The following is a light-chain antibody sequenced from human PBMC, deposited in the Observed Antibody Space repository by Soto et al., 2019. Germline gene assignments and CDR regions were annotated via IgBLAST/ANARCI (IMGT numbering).Light chain of an antibody. V-gene: IGKV1-5*03. CDR1: QSISSW. CDR3: QQYNIYYT. Sequence: DILMTQSPSTLSASVGDRVTITCRANQSISSWLAWYQQKPGKAPKLLIYEASGLESGVPLRFSGSGSGTEFPLTISSLQPDDFATYYCQQYNIYYTFGQGTKLEIK. J-gene: IGKJ2*01. CDR2: EAS.